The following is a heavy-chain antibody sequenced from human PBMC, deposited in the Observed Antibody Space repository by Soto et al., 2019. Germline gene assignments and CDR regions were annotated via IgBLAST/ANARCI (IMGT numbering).Heavy chain of an antibody. D-gene: IGHD2-8*01. Sequence: ASVKVSCKASGYSFTDYHIHWVRQAPGQGLEWLGRINPKSVGTSTAQKFQGWVTMTRDRSISTVYMELTRLRSDDTAVYFCARGHSTDCSNGVCSFFYNHEMDVWGQGTTVTAP. CDR3: ARGHSTDCSNGVCSFFYNHEMDV. V-gene: IGHV1-2*04. J-gene: IGHJ6*02. CDR1: GYSFTDYH. CDR2: INPKSVGT.